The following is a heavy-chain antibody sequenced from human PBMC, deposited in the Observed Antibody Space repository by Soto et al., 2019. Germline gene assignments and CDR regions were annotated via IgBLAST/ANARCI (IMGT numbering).Heavy chain of an antibody. CDR2: ISGNGADT. Sequence: VQLLESGGGLVQPGGSVRLSCAASGFPFSDYAMSWVRQAPGKGLEWVSAISGNGADTKYADSVRGRFTISRDKSKDTMCLQMNSLRAEQTGVYYCGKERGVSGWFVCSYWGKGTLVPASP. J-gene: IGHJ4*02. CDR1: GFPFSDYA. CDR3: GKERGVSGWFVCSY. V-gene: IGHV3-23*01. D-gene: IGHD6-19*01.